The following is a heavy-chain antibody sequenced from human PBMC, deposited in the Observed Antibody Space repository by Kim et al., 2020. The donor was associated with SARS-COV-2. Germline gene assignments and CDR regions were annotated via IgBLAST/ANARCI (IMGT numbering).Heavy chain of an antibody. J-gene: IGHJ4*02. D-gene: IGHD4-4*01. Sequence: YAEPVKDRFTISRDDSKNTLYMQMNRLKTETTAVYYCTKDWGTVTTEMDYWGQGTLVTVSS. CDR3: TKDWGTVTTEMDY. V-gene: IGHV3-15*01.